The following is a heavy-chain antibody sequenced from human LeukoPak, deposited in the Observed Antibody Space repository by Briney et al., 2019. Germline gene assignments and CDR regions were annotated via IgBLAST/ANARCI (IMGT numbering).Heavy chain of an antibody. CDR1: GFTASSNY. D-gene: IGHD3-22*01. J-gene: IGHJ4*02. CDR2: ISSSSSYI. Sequence: GGSLRLSCTASGFTASSNYMSWVRQAPGKGLEWVSSISSSSSYIYYADSVRGRFTISRDSAENSLYLQMNSLRAEDTAVYYCARKQYYYDSSGYHYVSYIDYWGQGTLVTVSS. V-gene: IGHV3-21*01. CDR3: ARKQYYYDSSGYHYVSYIDY.